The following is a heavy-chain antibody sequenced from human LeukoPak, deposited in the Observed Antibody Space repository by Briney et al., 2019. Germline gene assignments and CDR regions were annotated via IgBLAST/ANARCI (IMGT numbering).Heavy chain of an antibody. Sequence: PGRSLRLPCAASGFTFSSYGMHWVRQAPGKGLEWVAVIWYDGSIKSYADSVKGRFTISRDNSKNTLYLQMNSLRAEDTAVYYCAKALIPRDTAMVKGYWGQGTLVTVSS. J-gene: IGHJ4*02. CDR2: IWYDGSIK. CDR3: AKALIPRDTAMVKGY. CDR1: GFTFSSYG. D-gene: IGHD5-18*01. V-gene: IGHV3-33*06.